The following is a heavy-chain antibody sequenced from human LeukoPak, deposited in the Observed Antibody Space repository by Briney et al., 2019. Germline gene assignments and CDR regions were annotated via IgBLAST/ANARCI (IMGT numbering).Heavy chain of an antibody. J-gene: IGHJ5*02. CDR1: GGSFSGYY. D-gene: IGHD6-19*01. CDR2: IYHSGST. Sequence: SETLSLTCAVYGGSFSGYYWSWIRQPPGKGLEWIGEIYHSGSTNYNPSLKSRVTISVDKSKNQFSLKLSSVTAADTAVYYCARDGSIAVAGSWFDPWGQGTLVTVSS. V-gene: IGHV4-34*01. CDR3: ARDGSIAVAGSWFDP.